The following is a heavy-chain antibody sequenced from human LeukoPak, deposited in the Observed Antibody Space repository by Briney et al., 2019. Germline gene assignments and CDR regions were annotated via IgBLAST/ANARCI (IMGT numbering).Heavy chain of an antibody. CDR2: ISWNSGTI. D-gene: IGHD5-18*01. V-gene: IGHV3-9*01. CDR3: ASRATTERAHSYGLDY. Sequence: GGSLRLSCAASGFTFDDYAMHWVRQAPGKGLEWVSHISWNSGTIAYADSVRGRFTISRDNAKNSLYLQMNSLRAEDTAVYYCASRATTERAHSYGLDYCGQGTLVTVSS. J-gene: IGHJ4*02. CDR1: GFTFDDYA.